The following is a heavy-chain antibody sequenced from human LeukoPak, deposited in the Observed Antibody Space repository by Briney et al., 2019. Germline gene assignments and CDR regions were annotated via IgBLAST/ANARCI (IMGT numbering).Heavy chain of an antibody. CDR1: VYTFTSFD. V-gene: IGHV1-8*01. CDR3: ASARKYCSGGSCYSGYDY. CDR2: MNPNSGNT. J-gene: IGHJ4*02. Sequence: GASVKVSCKASVYTFTSFDINWVRQATGQGLEWMGWMNPNSGNTGYAQKFQGRPTMTRNTSISTAYMELSSLRSEDTAVYYCASARKYCSGGSCYSGYDYWGQGTLVTVSS. D-gene: IGHD2-15*01.